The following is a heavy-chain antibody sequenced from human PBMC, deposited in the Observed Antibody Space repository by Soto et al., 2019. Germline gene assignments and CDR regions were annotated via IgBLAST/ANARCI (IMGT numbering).Heavy chain of an antibody. CDR2: ISYDGSNK. Sequence: GGSLSLSCAASGFTFSSYGMHWVRQAPGKGLEWVAVISYDGSNKYYADSVKGRFTISRDNSKNTLYLHMSSLRAEDTGVYYCARTIFGVVTHSSYMDVWGKGTTVTVSS. J-gene: IGHJ6*03. CDR3: ARTIFGVVTHSSYMDV. CDR1: GFTFSSYG. V-gene: IGHV3-30*03. D-gene: IGHD3-3*01.